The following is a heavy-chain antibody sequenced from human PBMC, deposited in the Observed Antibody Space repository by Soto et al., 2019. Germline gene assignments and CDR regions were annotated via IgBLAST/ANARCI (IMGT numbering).Heavy chain of an antibody. J-gene: IGHJ5*02. CDR3: ARVRGNQVLGWLDP. CDR2: IYYSGST. D-gene: IGHD2-2*01. CDR1: GGSISSYY. V-gene: IGHV4-59*08. Sequence: SETLSLTCTVSGGSISSYYWSWIRQPPGKGLEWIGYIYYSGSTNYNPSLKSRVTISVDTSKNQFSLKLTSVTASDTAVYYCARVRGNQVLGWLDPWGQGTLVTVSS.